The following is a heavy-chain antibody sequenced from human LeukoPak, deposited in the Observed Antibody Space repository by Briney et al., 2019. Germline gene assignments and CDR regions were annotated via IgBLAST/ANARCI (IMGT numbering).Heavy chain of an antibody. CDR2: ISGSGGST. J-gene: IGHJ6*03. Sequence: GGALRLSCAASGFTFSSYARSWVRQAPGKGLEWGSAISGSGGSTYYADSVKGRFTISRDNSKNTLYLQMNSMRAEDTAVYYCAKGKRYCSGGSCYYGYYYYMDVWGKGTTVTVSS. CDR3: AKGKRYCSGGSCYYGYYYYMDV. CDR1: GFTFSSYA. V-gene: IGHV3-23*01. D-gene: IGHD2-15*01.